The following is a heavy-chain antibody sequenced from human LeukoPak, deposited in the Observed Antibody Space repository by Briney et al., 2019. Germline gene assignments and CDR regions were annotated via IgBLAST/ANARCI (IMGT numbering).Heavy chain of an antibody. CDR3: ARATSGFGELLFDY. CDR1: GFTFSSYD. J-gene: IGHJ4*02. V-gene: IGHV3-13*01. D-gene: IGHD3-10*01. Sequence: GGSLRLSCAASGFTFSSYDMHWVRQATGKGLEWVSAIGTAGDTYYPGSVKGRFTISRENAKNSLYLQVNSLRAGDTAVYYCARATSGFGELLFDYWGQGTLVTVSS. CDR2: IGTAGDT.